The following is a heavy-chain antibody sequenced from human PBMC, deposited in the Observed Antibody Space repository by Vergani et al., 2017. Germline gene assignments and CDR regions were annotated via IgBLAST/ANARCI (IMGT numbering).Heavy chain of an antibody. V-gene: IGHV7-4-1*02. CDR2: INTNTGNP. CDR1: GYTFTSYA. D-gene: IGHD2-15*01. J-gene: IGHJ5*02. Sequence: QVQLMQSGPVMKKPGASVKVSCKASGYTFTSYAMNWVRQAPGQGLEWMGWINTNTGNPTYAQGFTGRFVFSLDTSVSTAYLQISSLQAEDTAVYYCARKSRVNCSGGSCYFNNWFDPWGQGTLVTVSS. CDR3: ARKSRVNCSGGSCYFNNWFDP.